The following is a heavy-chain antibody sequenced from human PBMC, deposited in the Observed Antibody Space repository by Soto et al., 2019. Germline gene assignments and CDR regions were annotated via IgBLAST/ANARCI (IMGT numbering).Heavy chain of an antibody. CDR2: ISAYNGNT. Sequence: QVQLVQSGAEVKKPGASVKVSCKASGYTFTSYGISWVRQAPGQGLEWMGWISAYNGNTNYAQKLQGRATMTTDTSTSTAYMELRSLRSDDTAVYYCARGSLYYDFWSRHADYYYYYGMDVWGQGTTVTVSS. CDR3: ARGSLYYDFWSRHADYYYYYGMDV. CDR1: GYTFTSYG. V-gene: IGHV1-18*01. D-gene: IGHD3-3*01. J-gene: IGHJ6*02.